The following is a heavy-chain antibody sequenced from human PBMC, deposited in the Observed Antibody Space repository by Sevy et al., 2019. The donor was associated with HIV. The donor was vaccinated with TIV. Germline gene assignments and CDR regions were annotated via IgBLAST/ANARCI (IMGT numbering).Heavy chain of an antibody. CDR3: ARDPHSVPHWGSFDS. J-gene: IGHJ4*02. V-gene: IGHV3-33*01. D-gene: IGHD3-16*01. CDR1: GFIFSNYA. CDR2: IWYDGTDK. Sequence: GGSLRLSCATSGFIFSNYAMHWIRQAPGKGLEWVAVIWYDGTDKYYADSVQGRFTISRDNSKNTLYLQMNSLRVEDTAVYFCARDPHSVPHWGSFDSWGQGTLVTVSS.